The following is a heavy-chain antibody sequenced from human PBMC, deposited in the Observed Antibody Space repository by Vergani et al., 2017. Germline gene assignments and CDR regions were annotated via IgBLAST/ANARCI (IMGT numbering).Heavy chain of an antibody. D-gene: IGHD2-2*02. Sequence: QVQLVQSGAEVKKPGSSVKVSCKASGGTFSSYAISWVRQAPGQGLEWMGGIIPILGTANYAQKFQGRVTITADESTSTAYMELSSLRSEDTAVYYCARGYCSSTSCYKGYFDYWGQGTLVTVSS. V-gene: IGHV1-69*11. CDR2: IIPILGTA. CDR3: ARGYCSSTSCYKGYFDY. J-gene: IGHJ4*02. CDR1: GGTFSSYA.